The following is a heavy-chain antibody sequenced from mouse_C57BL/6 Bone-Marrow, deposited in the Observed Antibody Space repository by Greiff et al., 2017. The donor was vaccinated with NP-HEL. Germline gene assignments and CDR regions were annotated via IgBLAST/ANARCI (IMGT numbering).Heavy chain of an antibody. J-gene: IGHJ2*01. CDR1: GFTFGDYG. Sequence: EVKLVESGGGLVKPGGSLKLSCAASGFTFGDYGMHWVRQAPEKGLEWVAYISSGSSTIYYADTVKGRFTISRDNAKNTLFLQMTSLRSEDTAMYYCAREGGTGRNYFDYWGQGTTLTVSS. CDR2: ISSGSSTI. D-gene: IGHD4-1*01. V-gene: IGHV5-17*01. CDR3: AREGGTGRNYFDY.